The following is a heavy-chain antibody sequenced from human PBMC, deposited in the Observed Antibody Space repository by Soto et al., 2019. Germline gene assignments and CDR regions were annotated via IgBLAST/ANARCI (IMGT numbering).Heavy chain of an antibody. J-gene: IGHJ5*02. CDR2: ITGSGNSA. V-gene: IGHV3-23*01. CDR3: ASSDVDIWRGYCS. CDR1: GFTFSNYA. D-gene: IGHD3-3*01. Sequence: SLRLSCSASGFTFSNYAMSWVRQAPGKGLEWVSAITGSGNSAFYAASVKGRFTISRDNSKNTLYLQMNSLRAEDTAVYYCASSDVDIWRGYCSWGQGTLVTVSS.